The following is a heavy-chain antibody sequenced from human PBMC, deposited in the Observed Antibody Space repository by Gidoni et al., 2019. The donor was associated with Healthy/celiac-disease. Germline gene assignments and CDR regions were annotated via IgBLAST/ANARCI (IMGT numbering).Heavy chain of an antibody. CDR2: IRWNSGSI. CDR1: GFTFDDYA. CDR3: AKTAGYSSGWHLDY. J-gene: IGHJ4*02. D-gene: IGHD6-19*01. Sequence: EVQLVESGGGLVQPGRSLRLSCAASGFTFDDYAMHWVRQAPGKGLEWVSGIRWNSGSIGYADSVKGRFTISRDNAKNSLYLQMNSLRAEDTALYYCAKTAGYSSGWHLDYWGQGTLVTVSS. V-gene: IGHV3-9*01.